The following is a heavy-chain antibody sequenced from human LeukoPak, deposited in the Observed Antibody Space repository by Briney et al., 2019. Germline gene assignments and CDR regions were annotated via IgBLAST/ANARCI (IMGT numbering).Heavy chain of an antibody. V-gene: IGHV4-31*03. D-gene: IGHD3-9*01. CDR1: GGSISSGGYY. CDR3: ARVFTPYYDILTGYQRYYFDY. Sequence: SQTLSLTCTVSGGSISSGGYYWSWIRQHPGKGLEWIGYIYYSGSTYYNPSLKSRVTISVDTSKNQFSLKLSSVTAADTAVYYCARVFTPYYDILTGYQRYYFDYWGQGTLVTVSS. CDR2: IYYSGST. J-gene: IGHJ4*02.